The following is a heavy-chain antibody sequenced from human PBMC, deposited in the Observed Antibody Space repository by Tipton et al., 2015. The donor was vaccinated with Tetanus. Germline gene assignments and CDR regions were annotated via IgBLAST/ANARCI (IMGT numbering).Heavy chain of an antibody. Sequence: GLVKPSETLSLTCAVSGTTFSAYYWSWIRQPPGKGLEWIGEINPSGSTTYNPSLKSRVTISVDTSKNQFPLKLNSVTAADTAVYYCARDQARGARGWNYFDYWGQGTLVTVSS. V-gene: IGHV4-34*09. D-gene: IGHD1-26*01. CDR2: INPSGST. CDR1: GTTFSAYY. CDR3: ARDQARGARGWNYFDY. J-gene: IGHJ4*02.